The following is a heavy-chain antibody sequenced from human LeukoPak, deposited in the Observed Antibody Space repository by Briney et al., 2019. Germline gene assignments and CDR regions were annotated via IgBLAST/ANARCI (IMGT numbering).Heavy chain of an antibody. CDR2: ISAYNGNT. Sequence: GASVKVSCKASGYTFTSYGISWVRQAPGQGLEWMGWISAYNGNTNYAQKLQGRVTMTTDTSTSTACMELRSLRSDDTAVYYCARAYSGYDFQVDYWGQGTLVTVSS. CDR3: ARAYSGYDFQVDY. D-gene: IGHD5-12*01. J-gene: IGHJ4*02. CDR1: GYTFTSYG. V-gene: IGHV1-18*01.